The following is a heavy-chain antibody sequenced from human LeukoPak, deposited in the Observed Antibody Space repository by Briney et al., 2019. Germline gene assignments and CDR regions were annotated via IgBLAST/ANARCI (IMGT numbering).Heavy chain of an antibody. CDR3: AKSQGYSNYYFDY. Sequence: GGSLRLSCAASGFTFSSYGMSWVRQAPGKGLEWVSGISRSGGSTYYADSVQGRFTISRDNSKNTLYLQMASLRAGDTAVYYCAKSQGYSNYYFDYWGQGTLVTVSS. V-gene: IGHV3-23*01. D-gene: IGHD3-9*01. CDR2: ISRSGGST. CDR1: GFTFSSYG. J-gene: IGHJ4*02.